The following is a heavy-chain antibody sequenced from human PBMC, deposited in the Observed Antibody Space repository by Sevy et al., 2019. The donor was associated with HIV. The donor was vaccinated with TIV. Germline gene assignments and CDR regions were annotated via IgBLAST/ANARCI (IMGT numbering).Heavy chain of an antibody. CDR2: ISGLSNYI. Sequence: GGSLRLSCAASGFTFSTYNMNWVRQAPGKGLECVSSISGLSNYIYYADSMKGRFTISRDNAKNTLNLQMNSLRGGDTAVYFCARGPPDGSYDYFDSWGQGILVTVSS. CDR1: GFTFSTYN. D-gene: IGHD3-10*01. V-gene: IGHV3-21*06. J-gene: IGHJ4*02. CDR3: ARGPPDGSYDYFDS.